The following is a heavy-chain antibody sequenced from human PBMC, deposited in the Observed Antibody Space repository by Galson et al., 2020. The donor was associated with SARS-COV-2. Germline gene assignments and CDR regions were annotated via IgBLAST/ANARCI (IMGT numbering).Heavy chain of an antibody. Sequence: GESLKISCKGSGYSFTSYWIGWVRQMPGKGLEWMGIIYPGDSDTRYSPSFQGQVTISADKSISTAYLQWSSLKASDTAMYYCARLGGWADYCYGMDVWGQGTTVTVSS. CDR2: IYPGDSDT. J-gene: IGHJ6*02. CDR3: ARLGGWADYCYGMDV. CDR1: GYSFTSYW. V-gene: IGHV5-51*01. D-gene: IGHD6-19*01.